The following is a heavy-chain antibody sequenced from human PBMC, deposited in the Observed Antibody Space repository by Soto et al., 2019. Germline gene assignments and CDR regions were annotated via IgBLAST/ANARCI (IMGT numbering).Heavy chain of an antibody. CDR2: IYHSANT. Sequence: PSETLSLTCAVSGGSISSGGYSWGWIRQPPGKGLEWIGYIYHSANTYYNPSLKSRVTISVDTSKNQFSLKLSSVTAADTAVYYCARRYGSVFDYWGQGTLVTVSS. CDR3: ARRYGSVFDY. CDR1: GGSISSGGYS. J-gene: IGHJ4*02. V-gene: IGHV4-30-2*02. D-gene: IGHD6-19*01.